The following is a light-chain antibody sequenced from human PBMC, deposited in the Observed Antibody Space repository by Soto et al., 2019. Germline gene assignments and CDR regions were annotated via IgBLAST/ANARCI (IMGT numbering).Light chain of an antibody. CDR3: QQSYSTLWT. J-gene: IGKJ1*01. CDR1: QSISTY. CDR2: AAS. V-gene: IGKV1-39*01. Sequence: IQMTQSPSSLSASVGDRVTITCRASQSISTYLNWYQQKPGKAPKLLIYAASSLQSGVPSRFSASGSGTDFTLTISSLQPEDFATYYCQQSYSTLWTFGQGTKVDIK.